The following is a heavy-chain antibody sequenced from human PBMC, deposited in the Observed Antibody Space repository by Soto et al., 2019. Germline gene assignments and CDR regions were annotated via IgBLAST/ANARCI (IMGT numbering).Heavy chain of an antibody. CDR1: GGFVSSSHSY. J-gene: IGHJ4*02. D-gene: IGHD6-6*01. V-gene: IGHV4-61*01. CDR3: ANLVEYTTSWGKYFDY. CDR2: IYYSSSD. Sequence: SETLSLTCTVSGGFVSSSHSYWTWLRQPPGKGLEWIGYIYYSSSDNDNTSLKSRVTRSLDSSKNQFSLKLSSVTAAETALYYGANLVEYTTSWGKYFDYWGQGTLVTVSS.